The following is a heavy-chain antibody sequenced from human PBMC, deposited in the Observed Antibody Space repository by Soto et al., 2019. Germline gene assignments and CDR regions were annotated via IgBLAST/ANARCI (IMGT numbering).Heavy chain of an antibody. J-gene: IGHJ2*01. D-gene: IGHD3-9*01. CDR3: ASSQARLGLATDYYFPADYWYFDL. V-gene: IGHV1-3*04. CDR2: INTGNGNK. Sequence: QVQLVQSGAEVKKPGASVKVSCKASGYTFTRYAMHWVRQAPGQRLEWIGWINTGNGNKKYSQKLQGRVTITRDTSASPAYMELSSLRSEDTAVYYCASSQARLGLATDYYFPADYWYFDLWGRGTLVTVSS. CDR1: GYTFTRYA.